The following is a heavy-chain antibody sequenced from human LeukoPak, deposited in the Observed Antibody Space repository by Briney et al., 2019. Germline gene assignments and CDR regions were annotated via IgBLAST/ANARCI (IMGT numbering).Heavy chain of an antibody. CDR1: GYNFPNYW. CDR3: ARPGSGGPDY. Sequence: GESLKISCKVSGYNFPNYWIGWVRQTPGKGLEWMGIMFPGDSDTKYSPSFQGQVTISADKSINTAYLQWSSLKASDTAMYYCARPGSGGPDYCGQGTLVTVSS. D-gene: IGHD3-3*01. J-gene: IGHJ4*02. V-gene: IGHV5-51*01. CDR2: MFPGDSDT.